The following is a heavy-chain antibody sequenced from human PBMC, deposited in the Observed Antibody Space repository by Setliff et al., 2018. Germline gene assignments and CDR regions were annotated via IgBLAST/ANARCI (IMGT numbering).Heavy chain of an antibody. CDR1: GYTFTSYG. J-gene: IGHJ4*02. D-gene: IGHD3-16*01. V-gene: IGHV1-2*02. CDR2: INPRTGVT. Sequence: ASVKVSCKASGYTFTSYGIHWVRQAPGQGLEWLGWINPRTGVTNYARKFQGRVTLTRDTSISTAYMALTGLKYDDTAIYYCARDTLALGDITLFDYWGQGTLVTVSS. CDR3: ARDTLALGDITLFDY.